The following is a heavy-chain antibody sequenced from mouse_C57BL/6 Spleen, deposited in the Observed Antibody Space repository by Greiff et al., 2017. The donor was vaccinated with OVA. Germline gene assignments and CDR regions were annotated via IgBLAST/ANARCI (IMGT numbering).Heavy chain of an antibody. Sequence: QVQLKQPGAELVKPGASVKLSCKASGYTFTSYWMHWVKQRPGQGLEWIGMIHPNSGSTNYTEKFKSKATLTVDKSYSTAYMQLSSLTSEDSAVYYCASPPDYYGSSFYAMDYWGQGTSVTVSS. CDR1: GYTFTSYW. CDR3: ASPPDYYGSSFYAMDY. D-gene: IGHD1-1*01. J-gene: IGHJ4*01. V-gene: IGHV1-64*01. CDR2: IHPNSGST.